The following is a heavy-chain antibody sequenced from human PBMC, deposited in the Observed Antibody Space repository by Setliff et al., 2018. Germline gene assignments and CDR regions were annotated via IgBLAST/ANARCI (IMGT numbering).Heavy chain of an antibody. V-gene: IGHV3-66*03. CDR2: IFINGNS. D-gene: IGHD3-3*01. CDR1: GFTVSSNY. J-gene: IGHJ6*03. CDR3: ARPQNYNFYYLDV. Sequence: GGSLRLSCAASGFTVSSNYMSWVRQAPGKGLEWVSVIFINGNSFYADSVKGRFTISRDNSKNTLYLQMNSLRAEDTAVYYCARPQNYNFYYLDVWGKGTTVTVSS.